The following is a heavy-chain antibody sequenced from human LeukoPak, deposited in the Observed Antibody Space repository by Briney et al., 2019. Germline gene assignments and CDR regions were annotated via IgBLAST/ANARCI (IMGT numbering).Heavy chain of an antibody. J-gene: IGHJ4*02. CDR3: AKDPSYYYDSSGLN. V-gene: IGHV3-23*01. CDR1: GFTFSSYA. D-gene: IGHD3-22*01. CDR2: ISGSGGST. Sequence: GGSLRLSCAASGFTFSSYAMSWVRQAPGKRLEWVSAISGSGGSTYYADSVKGRFTISRDNSKNTLYLQMNSLRAEDTAVYYCAKDPSYYYDSSGLNWGQGTLVTVSS.